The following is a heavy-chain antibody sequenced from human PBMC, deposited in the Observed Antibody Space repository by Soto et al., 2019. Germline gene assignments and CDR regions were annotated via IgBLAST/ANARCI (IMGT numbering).Heavy chain of an antibody. V-gene: IGHV3-74*01. J-gene: IGHJ6*02. CDR3: ARGGSYVFSYYGMDV. CDR1: GFTFSSYW. CDR2: INSDGSST. D-gene: IGHD1-26*01. Sequence: GVLRLSCAASGFTFSSYWMHWVRQAPGKGLVWVSRINSDGSSTSYADSVRGRFTISRDNAKNTLYLQMNSLRAEDTAVYYCARGGSYVFSYYGMDVWGQGTTVTVSS.